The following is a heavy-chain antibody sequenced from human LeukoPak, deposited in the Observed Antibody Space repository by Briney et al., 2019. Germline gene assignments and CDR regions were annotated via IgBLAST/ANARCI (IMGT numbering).Heavy chain of an antibody. CDR3: AKDSTYYDSSGYRVGVFDY. CDR2: ISYDGSNK. Sequence: GGSLRLSCAAPGFTFSSYGMHWGRQAPGKGREWGAVISYDGSNKYYADSVKGRFTISRDNSKNTLYLQMNSLRAEDTAVYYCAKDSTYYDSSGYRVGVFDYWGQGTLVTVSS. J-gene: IGHJ4*02. D-gene: IGHD3-22*01. CDR1: GFTFSSYG. V-gene: IGHV3-30*18.